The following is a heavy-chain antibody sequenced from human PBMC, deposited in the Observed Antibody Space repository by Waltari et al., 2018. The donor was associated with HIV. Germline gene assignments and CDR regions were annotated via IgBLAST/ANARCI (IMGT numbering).Heavy chain of an antibody. CDR3: ARTGWTIQQWFPFDY. J-gene: IGHJ4*02. CDR2: INHSGST. D-gene: IGHD5-18*01. CDR1: GGSFSGYY. V-gene: IGHV4-34*01. Sequence: QVQLQQWGAGLLKPSETLSLTCAVYGGSFSGYYWSRIRQPPGKGLEWIGEINHSGSTNYNPSLKSRVTISVDTSKNQFSLKLNSVTAADTAVYYCARTGWTIQQWFPFDYWGQGTLVIVSS.